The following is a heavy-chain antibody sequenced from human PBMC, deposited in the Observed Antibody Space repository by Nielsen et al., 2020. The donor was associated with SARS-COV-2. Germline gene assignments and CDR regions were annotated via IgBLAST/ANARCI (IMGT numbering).Heavy chain of an antibody. V-gene: IGHV3-33*01. J-gene: IGHJ4*02. D-gene: IGHD6-13*01. Sequence: GESLKISCAASGFTFSSYGMHWARQAPGKGLEWVAVIWYDGSNKYYADSVKGRFTISRDNSKNTLYLQMNSLRAEDTAVYYCARDIGIAAAGTGNYWGQGTLVTVSS. CDR2: IWYDGSNK. CDR3: ARDIGIAAAGTGNY. CDR1: GFTFSSYG.